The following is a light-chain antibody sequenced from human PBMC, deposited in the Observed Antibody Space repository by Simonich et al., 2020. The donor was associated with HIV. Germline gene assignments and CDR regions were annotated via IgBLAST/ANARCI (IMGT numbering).Light chain of an antibody. Sequence: DIVMTQSPDSLAVSLGERATINCKSSQSVLYSSNNKNYLAWYQQKPGQPPKLLIYWASTRESGVPARFRGSGSGTDFTLTISSLQAEDVAVYYCQQYYSTPRTFGQGTKLEIK. CDR2: WAS. CDR3: QQYYSTPRT. CDR1: QSVLYSSNNKNY. J-gene: IGKJ2*01. V-gene: IGKV4-1*01.